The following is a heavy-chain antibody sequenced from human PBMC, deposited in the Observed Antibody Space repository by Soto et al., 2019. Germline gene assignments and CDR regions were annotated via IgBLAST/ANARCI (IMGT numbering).Heavy chain of an antibody. CDR2: ISYDGSNK. CDR3: ARDIWQQRAFDY. J-gene: IGHJ4*02. D-gene: IGHD6-13*01. Sequence: SLRLSCAASGFTFSSYAMHWVRQAPGKGLEWVAVISYDGSNKYYADSVKGRFTISRDNSKNTLYLQMNSLRAEDTAVYYCARDIWQQRAFDYWGQGTLVTVSS. V-gene: IGHV3-30-3*01. CDR1: GFTFSSYA.